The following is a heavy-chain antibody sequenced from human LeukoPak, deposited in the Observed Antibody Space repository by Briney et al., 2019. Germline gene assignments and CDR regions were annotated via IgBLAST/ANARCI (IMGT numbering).Heavy chain of an antibody. J-gene: IGHJ6*02. CDR2: IYYSGST. D-gene: IGHD5-12*01. Sequence: EPSQTLSLTCTVSGGSISSGDYYWSWIRQHPGKGLEWIGYIYYSGSTYYNPSLKGRVTISVDTSKNQFSLKLSSVTAADTAVYYCARGSAGYSGSQGVWGQGTTVTVSS. CDR3: ARGSAGYSGSQGV. CDR1: GGSISSGDYY. V-gene: IGHV4-31*03.